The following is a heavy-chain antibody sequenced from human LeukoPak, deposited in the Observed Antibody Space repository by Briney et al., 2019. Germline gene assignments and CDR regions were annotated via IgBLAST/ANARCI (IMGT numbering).Heavy chain of an antibody. CDR2: ISYSGST. CDR3: AREDYDISFGMDV. Sequence: PSETLSLTCSVSAGSFSSDYWSWIRQPPGKGLEWIGYISYSGSTKYNPSLKSRVTISVDTSKKQFFLNLRSVTAADTAVYYCAREDYDISFGMDVWGQGTTVTVSS. V-gene: IGHV4-59*01. J-gene: IGHJ6*02. D-gene: IGHD3-9*01. CDR1: AGSFSSDY.